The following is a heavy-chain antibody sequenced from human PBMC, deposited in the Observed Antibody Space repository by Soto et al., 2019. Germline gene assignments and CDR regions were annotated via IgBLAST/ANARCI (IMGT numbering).Heavy chain of an antibody. J-gene: IGHJ4*02. CDR2: IGGSGGGS. V-gene: IGHV3-23*01. D-gene: IGHD3-9*01. Sequence: EVQLLESGGQLVQPGGSLRLSCAASGFTFRTYTMNWVRQAPGKGLEWISAIGGSGGGSVYADSVKGRFTISRDDSKNVVFLQMSSLRVEDTAVYYCTKDRHPEGIWTSDYWGQGTLVTVSS. CDR1: GFTFRTYT. CDR3: TKDRHPEGIWTSDY.